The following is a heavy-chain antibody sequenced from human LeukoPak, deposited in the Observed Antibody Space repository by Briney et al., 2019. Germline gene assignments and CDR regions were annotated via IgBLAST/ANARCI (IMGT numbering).Heavy chain of an antibody. CDR2: ISAYNGNT. V-gene: IGHV1-18*01. CDR1: GYTFTSYG. D-gene: IGHD4-17*01. Sequence: ASVKVSCKASGYTFTSYGISWVRQAPGHGLEWMGWISAYNGNTNYAQKLQGRVTMTTDTSTSAAYMELRSLRSDDTAVYYCARVLYGDYSMDVWGQGTTVTVSS. J-gene: IGHJ6*02. CDR3: ARVLYGDYSMDV.